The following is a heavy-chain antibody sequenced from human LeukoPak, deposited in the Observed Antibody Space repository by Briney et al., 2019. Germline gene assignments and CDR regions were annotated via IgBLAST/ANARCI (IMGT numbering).Heavy chain of an antibody. CDR3: ARGYCTGGSCSGAWFDP. V-gene: IGHV1-2*02. CDR2: INPNSGGT. D-gene: IGHD2-15*01. J-gene: IGHJ5*02. Sequence: ASVKVSCKASGYTFTGYHIHWVRQAPGQGLEWVGWINPNSGGTNYAQKFQGRVTMTRDTSISTAYIELNSLRSDDTAVYYCARGYCTGGSCSGAWFDPWGQGTLVTVSS. CDR1: GYTFTGYH.